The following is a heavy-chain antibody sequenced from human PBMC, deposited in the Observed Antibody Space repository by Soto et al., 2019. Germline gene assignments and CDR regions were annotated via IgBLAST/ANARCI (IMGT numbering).Heavy chain of an antibody. CDR3: ARGVKYGAYSRWFDP. J-gene: IGHJ5*02. V-gene: IGHV1-69*13. CDR1: GYTFSSDG. Sequence: ASLKGCGGASGYTFSSDGISWVRQANGEGLEWMGGIIPIFGTANYAQKFQGRVTTTADESTSTAYMELRSLRSEDTAVYFCARGVKYGAYSRWFDPWGQGTLVTVSS. D-gene: IGHD4-17*01. CDR2: IIPIFGTA.